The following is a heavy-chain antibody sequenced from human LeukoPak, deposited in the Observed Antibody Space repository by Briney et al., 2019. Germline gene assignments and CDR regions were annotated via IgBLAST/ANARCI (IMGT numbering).Heavy chain of an antibody. V-gene: IGHV3-23*01. CDR2: ISGSGGST. CDR1: GFTFSSYG. D-gene: IGHD6-19*01. J-gene: IGHJ4*02. Sequence: PGGSLRLSCAASGFTFSSYGMSWVRQAPGKGLEWVSGISGSGGSTYNADSVKGRFTISRDNSKNTLFLQVNSLRAEDTAMYYCAKDHRTAVPGTDFDYWGQGTLVTVSS. CDR3: AKDHRTAVPGTDFDY.